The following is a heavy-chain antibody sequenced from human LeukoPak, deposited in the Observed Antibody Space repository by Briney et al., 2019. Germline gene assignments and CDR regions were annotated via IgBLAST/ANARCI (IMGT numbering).Heavy chain of an antibody. J-gene: IGHJ4*02. CDR3: ARFTHGGDFDY. D-gene: IGHD2-21*01. V-gene: IGHV3-66*01. Sequence: PGGSLRLTCAASGFTFSTYSMNWFRQAPGKGLEWVSVIYSGGSTSYADSVKGRFTISRDNSKNTLYLQMNSLRAEDTAVYYCARFTHGGDFDYWGQGTLVTVSS. CDR1: GFTFSTYS. CDR2: IYSGGST.